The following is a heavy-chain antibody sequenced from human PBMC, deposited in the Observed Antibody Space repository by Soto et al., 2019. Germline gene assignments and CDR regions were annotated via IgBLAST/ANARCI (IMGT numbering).Heavy chain of an antibody. V-gene: IGHV3-33*08. CDR2: IWYDGSNK. D-gene: IGHD3-22*01. Sequence: GGSLRLSCAASGFIFSSYAMTWVRQAPGKGLEWVAVIWYDGSNKYYADSLKGRFTISRDNSKKTLYLQVNSLRAEDTAVYFCARDDYDSSGYYYVDYWGQGTLVTVS. CDR1: GFIFSSYA. CDR3: ARDDYDSSGYYYVDY. J-gene: IGHJ4*02.